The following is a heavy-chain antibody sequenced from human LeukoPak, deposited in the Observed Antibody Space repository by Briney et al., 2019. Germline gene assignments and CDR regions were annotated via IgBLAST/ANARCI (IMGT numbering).Heavy chain of an antibody. V-gene: IGHV3-23*01. D-gene: IGHD4-17*01. CDR2: ISNSAGNA. CDR1: RVTFSSYA. Sequence: PGGSLRHSCVHSRVTFSSYAMSWVRKTPGKGLEWVSVISNSAGNAYYADSVKGRFTISRDNSKNTLYLQMNSLRAEDTAVYYCAKDLHVRSSSTVTTGGVDSWGQGTLVTVSS. J-gene: IGHJ4*02. CDR3: AKDLHVRSSSTVTTGGVDS.